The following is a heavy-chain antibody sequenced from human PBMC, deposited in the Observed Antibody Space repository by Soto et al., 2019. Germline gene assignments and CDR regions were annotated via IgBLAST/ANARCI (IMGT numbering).Heavy chain of an antibody. CDR1: GFSVSSNY. V-gene: IGHV3-66*01. CDR2: IYSGGGT. D-gene: IGHD1-26*01. CDR3: ARDLVGATTEYFQH. Sequence: EVQLVESGGGLVQPGGFLRLSCAASGFSVSSNYMSWVRQAPGKGLEWVSVIYSGGGTYYADSVKGRFTISRDNSKNTLYLQMNSLRAEDTAVYYCARDLVGATTEYFQHWGQGTLVTVSS. J-gene: IGHJ1*01.